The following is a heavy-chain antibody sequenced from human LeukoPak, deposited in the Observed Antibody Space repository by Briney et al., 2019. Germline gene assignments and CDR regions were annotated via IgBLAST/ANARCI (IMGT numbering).Heavy chain of an antibody. J-gene: IGHJ4*02. V-gene: IGHV3-30-3*01. CDR1: GFTFSSCA. D-gene: IGHD3-10*01. Sequence: GGSLRLSCAASGFTFSSCAMHWVRQAPGKGLEWVAVISYDGSNKYYADSVKGRFTISRDNSKNTLYLQMNSLRAEDTAVYYCARDRHYYGSGILGYWGQGTLVTVSS. CDR3: ARDRHYYGSGILGY. CDR2: ISYDGSNK.